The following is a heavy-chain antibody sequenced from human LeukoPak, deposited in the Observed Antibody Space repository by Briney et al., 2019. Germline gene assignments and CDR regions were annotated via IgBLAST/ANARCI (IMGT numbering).Heavy chain of an antibody. CDR1: GGAISSDY. V-gene: IGHV4-59*01. CDR2: VHSSGYT. D-gene: IGHD3-10*01. Sequence: SETLSLTCSVSGGAISSDYWAWIRQPPGKGLEWIAYVHSSGYTSYNPSLKSRVTISIDTSKNQFSLKLNSVTAADTAVYYCAGYGSGSYHKAFDYWGQGTLVTASS. J-gene: IGHJ4*02. CDR3: AGYGSGSYHKAFDY.